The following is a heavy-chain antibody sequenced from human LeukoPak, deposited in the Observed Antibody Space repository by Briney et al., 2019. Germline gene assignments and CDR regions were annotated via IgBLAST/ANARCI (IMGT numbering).Heavy chain of an antibody. V-gene: IGHV3-48*01. Sequence: GGSLRLSCAASGFTFSSYSMNWVRQAPGKGLEWVSHITDSSRTVYYADSVRGRFTISRDNAKNSLYLQMSSLRAEDTAVYYCARDSLTVTTGYYGMDVWGQGTTVTVSS. CDR2: ITDSSRTV. J-gene: IGHJ6*02. D-gene: IGHD4-17*01. CDR3: ARDSLTVTTGYYGMDV. CDR1: GFTFSSYS.